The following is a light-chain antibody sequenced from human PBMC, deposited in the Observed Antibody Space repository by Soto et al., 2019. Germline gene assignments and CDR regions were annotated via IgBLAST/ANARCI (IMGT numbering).Light chain of an antibody. J-gene: IGKJ5*01. CDR1: HGISSY. V-gene: IGKV1-9*01. CDR3: QQLNTYPTT. Sequence: IQLTQSPSSLSASVGDIVTITCRASHGISSYLAWYQQKPGKALKLLIYAASTLQSGVPSRFSGSGSGTDFTLTISSLQPEDFATYYCQQLNTYPTTFGQGTRLEIK. CDR2: AAS.